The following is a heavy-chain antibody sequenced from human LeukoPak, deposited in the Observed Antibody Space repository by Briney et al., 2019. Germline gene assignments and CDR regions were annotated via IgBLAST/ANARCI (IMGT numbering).Heavy chain of an antibody. D-gene: IGHD6-19*01. CDR3: ARFVAGARNFDY. Sequence: PSETLSLTCTVSGGSISSGGHYWSWIRQPPGKGLEWIGYIYHSGSTYYNPSLKSRVAISVDTSKNQLSLKLSSVTAADTAVYYCARFVAGARNFDYWGQGALVTVSS. J-gene: IGHJ4*02. CDR2: IYHSGST. V-gene: IGHV4-30-2*01. CDR1: GGSISSGGHY.